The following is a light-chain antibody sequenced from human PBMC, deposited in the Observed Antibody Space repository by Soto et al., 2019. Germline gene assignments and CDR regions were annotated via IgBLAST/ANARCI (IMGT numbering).Light chain of an antibody. J-gene: IGLJ3*02. V-gene: IGLV2-14*01. CDR1: SNDVGNFNY. Sequence: QSALTQPASVSGSPGQSITISCTGTSNDVGNFNYVSWYLQHPGKAPKLVIYEVTNRPSGVSNRFSGSKSGNTASLTISGLQAEDEADYYCSSYTTSTTMMFGGGTKLTVL. CDR3: SSYTTSTTMM. CDR2: EVT.